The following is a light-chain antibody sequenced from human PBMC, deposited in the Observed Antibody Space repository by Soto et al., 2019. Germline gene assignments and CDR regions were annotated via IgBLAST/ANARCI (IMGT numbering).Light chain of an antibody. J-gene: IGKJ5*01. CDR3: QQRRMWPIT. CDR1: QGISSN. Sequence: EIVLTQSPGTLSLSPGERATLSCRASQGISSNYVAWYQQKPGQAPRLLIYDAYNRATGIPPRFSGSGSGTDFTLTISSLEPEDSAVYYCQQRRMWPITFGQGTRLEIK. CDR2: DAY. V-gene: IGKV3-11*01.